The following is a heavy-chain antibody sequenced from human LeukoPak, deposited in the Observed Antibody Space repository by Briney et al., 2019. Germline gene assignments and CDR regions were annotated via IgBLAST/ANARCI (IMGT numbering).Heavy chain of an antibody. J-gene: IGHJ5*02. CDR3: ARGFYYYDSSGYSGWFDP. CDR2: IWYDGSNK. CDR1: GFTFSSYW. Sequence: GGSLRLSCAASGFTFSSYWMHWVRQAPGKGLEWVAVIWYDGSNKYYADSVKGRFTISRDNSKNTLYLQMNSLRAEDTAVYYCARGFYYYDSSGYSGWFDPWGQGTLVTVSS. D-gene: IGHD3-22*01. V-gene: IGHV3-33*08.